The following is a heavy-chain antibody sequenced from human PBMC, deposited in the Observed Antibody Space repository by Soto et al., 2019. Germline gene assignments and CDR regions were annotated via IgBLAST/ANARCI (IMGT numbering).Heavy chain of an antibody. J-gene: IGHJ6*02. V-gene: IGHV3-23*01. CDR2: ISGSGGST. CDR1: GFIFSSYA. CDR3: AKGYDLSGYSRMDV. Sequence: GGSLRLSCAASGFIFSSYAMSWVRQAPGKGLEWVSAISGSGGSTYYADSVKGRFTISRDNSKNALYLQMNSLRAEDTAVYYCAKGYDLSGYSRMDVWGQGTTVTVSS. D-gene: IGHD5-18*01.